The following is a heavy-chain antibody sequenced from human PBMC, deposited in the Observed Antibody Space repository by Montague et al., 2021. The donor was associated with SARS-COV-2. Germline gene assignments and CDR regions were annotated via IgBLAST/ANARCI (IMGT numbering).Heavy chain of an antibody. D-gene: IGHD2-15*01. V-gene: IGHV4-59*08. CDR2: ISDRGST. Sequence: SETLSLTCTVSGGSISSFYWSWFRQPPGKGLEWIGYISDRGSTNYNPSLTGRVTMSVDTSKNQFSLKVNSVTAADTAVYYCARHYSATLPAVYWGQGTLVTVSS. J-gene: IGHJ4*02. CDR1: GGSISSFY. CDR3: ARHYSATLPAVY.